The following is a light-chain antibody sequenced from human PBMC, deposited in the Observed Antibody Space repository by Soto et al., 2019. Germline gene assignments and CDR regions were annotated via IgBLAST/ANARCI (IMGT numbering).Light chain of an antibody. CDR3: KQKGSSPPVT. CDR1: QSVSSSY. CDR2: GAS. J-gene: IGKJ5*01. Sequence: EIVLTQSPGTLSLSPGERATLSCRASQSVSSSYLAWYQQKPGQAPRLLIYGASSRATGIPDRFSGSGSGTAFTLTISSRGPEDFAVYYCKQKGSSPPVTFGQGHDWRLN. V-gene: IGKV3-20*01.